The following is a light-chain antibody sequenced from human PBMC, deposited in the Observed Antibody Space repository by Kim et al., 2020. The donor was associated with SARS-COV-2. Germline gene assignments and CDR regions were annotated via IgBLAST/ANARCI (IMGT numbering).Light chain of an antibody. CDR2: AAS. V-gene: IGKV3-15*01. Sequence: VSPGERAPLAGRASQSVSSNFAWYQQKPGQAPRLLIYAASTRATGIPARFSGRGSGTEFTLTINSLQPEDFAVYYCQQYTNWPQTFGQGTKVDIK. J-gene: IGKJ1*01. CDR1: QSVSSN. CDR3: QQYTNWPQT.